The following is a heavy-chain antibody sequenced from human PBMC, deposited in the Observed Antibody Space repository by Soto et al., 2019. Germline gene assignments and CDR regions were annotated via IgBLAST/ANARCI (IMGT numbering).Heavy chain of an antibody. CDR1: GGSFSVYY. D-gene: IGHD4-17*01. V-gene: IGHV4-34*01. J-gene: IGHJ4*02. CDR3: ARYRPRYGDYNAYFVY. Sequence: QVQLQQWGAGLLKPSETLSLTCAVYGGSFSVYYWSWIRQPPGKGLEWIGEINHSGITNYNPSLKSRVPISVDSSKNQPSLKLSSVTAAYTAVYYCARYRPRYGDYNAYFVYWGQGILVTVS. CDR2: INHSGIT.